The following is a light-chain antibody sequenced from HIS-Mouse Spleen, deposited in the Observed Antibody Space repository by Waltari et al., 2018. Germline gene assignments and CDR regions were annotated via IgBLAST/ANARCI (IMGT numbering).Light chain of an antibody. J-gene: IGLJ2*01. V-gene: IGLV3-10*01. CDR3: YSTDSSSNHRV. CDR2: EDS. CDR1: ALPKKS. Sequence: SYELTQPPSVPVSPGQPARITFSGVALPKKSLYACQQKSGQPPVPVIYEDSKRPSGIPERFSGSSSGTMATLTISGAQVEDEADYYCYSTDSSSNHRVFGGGTKLTVL.